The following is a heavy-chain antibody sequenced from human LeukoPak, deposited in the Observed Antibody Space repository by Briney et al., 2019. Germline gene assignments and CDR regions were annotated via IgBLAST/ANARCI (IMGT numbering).Heavy chain of an antibody. D-gene: IGHD3-16*02. CDR3: ARVIRDYDYVWGSYRFTYFDY. CDR1: GGSISSYY. Sequence: SETLSLTCTVSGGSISSYYWSWIRQPPGKGLEWIGYIYYSGSTNYNPSLKSRVTISVDTSKNQFSLKLSSVTAADTAVYYCARVIRDYDYVWGSYRFTYFDYWGQGTLVTVSS. J-gene: IGHJ4*02. CDR2: IYYSGST. V-gene: IGHV4-59*12.